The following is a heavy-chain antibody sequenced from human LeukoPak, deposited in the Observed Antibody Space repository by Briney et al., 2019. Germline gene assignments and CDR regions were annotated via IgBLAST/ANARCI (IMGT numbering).Heavy chain of an antibody. V-gene: IGHV3-30*04. J-gene: IGHJ4*02. CDR1: GFTFSSYA. Sequence: GGSLRLSCAASGFTFSSYAMHWVRQAPGKGLEWVAVISYEGSNKYYADSVKGRFTISRDNSKNTLYLQMNSLRAEDTAVYYCASERYYDFWSENDYWGQGTLVTVSS. D-gene: IGHD3-3*01. CDR2: ISYEGSNK. CDR3: ASERYYDFWSENDY.